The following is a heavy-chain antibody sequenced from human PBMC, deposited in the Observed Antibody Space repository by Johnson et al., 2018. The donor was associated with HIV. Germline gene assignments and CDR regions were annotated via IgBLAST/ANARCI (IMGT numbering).Heavy chain of an antibody. Sequence: VQLVESGGGLIQPGGSLRLSCAVSGFTVSTKYMSWVRQAPGKGLEWVSVIYTGGSTYYADSVKGRFTISRDNSKNTQYLHMNSLRAEDTAVYYCARDGQDRDDAFDIWGQGTMVTVSS. CDR1: GFTVSTKY. J-gene: IGHJ3*02. CDR2: IYTGGST. V-gene: IGHV3-53*01. D-gene: IGHD3-22*01. CDR3: ARDGQDRDDAFDI.